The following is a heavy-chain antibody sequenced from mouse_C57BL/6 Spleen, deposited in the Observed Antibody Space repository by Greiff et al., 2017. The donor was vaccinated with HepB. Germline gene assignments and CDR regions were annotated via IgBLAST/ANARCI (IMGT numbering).Heavy chain of an antibody. Sequence: QVQLQQPGAELVKPGASVKLSCKASGYTFTSYWMHWVKQRPGQGLEWIGMIHPTSGSTNYNEKFKSKATLTVDKSSSTAYMQLSSLTSEDSAVYDGAREGYGSSPAWFAYWGQGTLVTVSA. J-gene: IGHJ3*01. CDR1: GYTFTSYW. CDR2: IHPTSGST. V-gene: IGHV1-64*01. D-gene: IGHD1-1*01. CDR3: AREGYGSSPAWFAY.